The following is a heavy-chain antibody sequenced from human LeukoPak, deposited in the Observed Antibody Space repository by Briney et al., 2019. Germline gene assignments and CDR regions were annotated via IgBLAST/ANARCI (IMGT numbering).Heavy chain of an antibody. CDR2: INWNGGST. V-gene: IGHV3-20*01. Sequence: GGSLRLSCAASGFTFDDYGMSWVRQAPGKGLEWVSGINWNGGSTGYADSVKGRFTISRDNAKNSLYLQMNSLRAEDTALYHCARGYYYDSKPGFDYWGQGTLVTASS. D-gene: IGHD3-22*01. CDR1: GFTFDDYG. CDR3: ARGYYYDSKPGFDY. J-gene: IGHJ4*02.